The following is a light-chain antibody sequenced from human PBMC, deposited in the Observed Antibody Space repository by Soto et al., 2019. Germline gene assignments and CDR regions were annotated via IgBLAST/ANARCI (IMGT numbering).Light chain of an antibody. CDR3: QSYDRSLSLI. CDR1: SSNIGAGYD. CDR2: GNS. Sequence: QLVLTQPPSVSGAPGQRVIISCTGSSSNIGAGYDVHWYQHLPGTAPKLLIYGNSNRPSGVPDRFSGSKSGTSASLAVTGLQAEDEADYYCQSYDRSLSLIFGGGTKLTVL. V-gene: IGLV1-40*01. J-gene: IGLJ2*01.